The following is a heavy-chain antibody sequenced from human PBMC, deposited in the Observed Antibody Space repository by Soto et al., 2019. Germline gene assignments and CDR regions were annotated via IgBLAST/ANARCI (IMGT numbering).Heavy chain of an antibody. J-gene: IGHJ3*02. CDR2: IIPIFGTA. CDR1: GGTFSSYA. D-gene: IGHD2-15*01. Sequence: QVQLVQSGAEVKKPGSSVKVSCKASGGTFSSYAISWVRQAPGQGLEWMGGIIPIFGTANYAQKFQGRVTITAEESTSTAYMELSSLRSEDTAVYYCARSGVIVVVVAAYDAFDIWGQGTMVTVSS. CDR3: ARSGVIVVVVAAYDAFDI. V-gene: IGHV1-69*01.